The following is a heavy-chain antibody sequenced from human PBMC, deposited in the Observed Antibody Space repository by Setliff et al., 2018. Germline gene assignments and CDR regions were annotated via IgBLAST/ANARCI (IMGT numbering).Heavy chain of an antibody. CDR2: IKSKTDGGIT. Sequence: PVGSLRLSCAASGFTFSNAWMSWVRQAPGKGLEWVGRIKSKTDGGITDYAAPVKGRFTISRDDSKNTLYLQMNSLKTEDTAVYYCTTDRYYYDSSVNYWGQGTPVTVSS. D-gene: IGHD3-22*01. J-gene: IGHJ4*02. CDR1: GFTFSNAW. CDR3: TTDRYYYDSSVNY. V-gene: IGHV3-15*01.